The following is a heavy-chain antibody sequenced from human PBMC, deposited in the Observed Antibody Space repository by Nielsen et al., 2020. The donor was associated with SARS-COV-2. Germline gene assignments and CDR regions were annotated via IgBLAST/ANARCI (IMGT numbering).Heavy chain of an antibody. CDR2: IKQDGSEK. D-gene: IGHD2/OR15-2a*01. Sequence: GSLRLSCAASGFTFSSYWMSWVRQAPGKGLEWVANIKQDGSEKYYVDSVKGRFTISRDNAKNSLYLQMNSLRAEDTAVYYCARDVFYDTGAFDIWGQGTMVTVSS. CDR1: GFTFSSYW. CDR3: ARDVFYDTGAFDI. V-gene: IGHV3-7*01. J-gene: IGHJ3*02.